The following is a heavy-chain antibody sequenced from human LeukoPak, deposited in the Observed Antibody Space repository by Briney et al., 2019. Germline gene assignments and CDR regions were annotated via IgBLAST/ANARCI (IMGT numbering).Heavy chain of an antibody. CDR1: GYTFTGYY. V-gene: IGHV1-18*04. CDR2: ISAYNGNT. Sequence: ASVKVSCKASGYTFTGYYMHWVRQAPGQGLEWMGWISAYNGNTNYAQKLQGRVTMTTDTSTSTAYMELRSLRSDDTAVYYCARAHSSGWYREAFDIWGQGTMVTVSS. D-gene: IGHD6-19*01. J-gene: IGHJ3*02. CDR3: ARAHSSGWYREAFDI.